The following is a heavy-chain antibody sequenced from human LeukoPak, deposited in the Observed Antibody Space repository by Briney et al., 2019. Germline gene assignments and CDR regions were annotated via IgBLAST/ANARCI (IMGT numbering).Heavy chain of an antibody. CDR3: ARDRRGYSYGFAIDFFDY. CDR1: GYTFTSYG. D-gene: IGHD5-18*01. Sequence: GASVKVSCKASGYTFTSYGISWVRQAPGQGLEWMGWISAYNGNTNYVQKLQGRVTMTTDTATTTPYMELRSLRSDDRAVYYCARDRRGYSYGFAIDFFDYWGQGTLVTVS. J-gene: IGHJ4*02. V-gene: IGHV1-18*01. CDR2: ISAYNGNT.